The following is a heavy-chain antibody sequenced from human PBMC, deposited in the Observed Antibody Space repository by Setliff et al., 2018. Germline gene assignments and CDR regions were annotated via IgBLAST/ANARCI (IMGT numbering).Heavy chain of an antibody. CDR3: ARQLCSGGSCYATTFDY. J-gene: IGHJ4*02. D-gene: IGHD2-15*01. CDR2: RYRSGTT. V-gene: IGHV4-38-2*01. Sequence: SETLSLTCAVSGYSISSGYYWGWIRQPPGKGLEWIGSRYRSGTTYYNPSLKSRVTISVDTSKNQFSLKLSSVIAADTAVYYCARQLCSGGSCYATTFDYWGQGTLGTVS. CDR1: GYSISSGYY.